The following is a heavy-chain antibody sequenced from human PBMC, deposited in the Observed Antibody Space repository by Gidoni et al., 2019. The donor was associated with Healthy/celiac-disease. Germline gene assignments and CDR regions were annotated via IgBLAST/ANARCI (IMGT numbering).Heavy chain of an antibody. CDR2: ISGSGGST. V-gene: IGHV3-23*01. Sequence: EVQLLESGGGLVQPGGSLRLACAASGFTFSRYAMSWVRQAPGKGLEWVSAISGSGGSTYYADSVKGRFTISRDNSKNTLYLQMNSLRAEDTAVYYCAKGPESGWYPPQFDYWGQGTLVTVSS. D-gene: IGHD6-19*01. J-gene: IGHJ4*02. CDR1: GFTFSRYA. CDR3: AKGPESGWYPPQFDY.